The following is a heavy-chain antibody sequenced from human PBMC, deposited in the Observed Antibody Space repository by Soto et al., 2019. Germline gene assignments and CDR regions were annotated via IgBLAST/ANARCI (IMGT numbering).Heavy chain of an antibody. CDR3: AKDLGYSSSAGDY. V-gene: IGHV3-23*01. Sequence: EVQLLESGGGLVQPGGSLRLSCAASGFTFSSYAMSWVRQAPGKGLEWVSAISCSGASTYYADSVTGRFTISRHNSKNTLYLQMNSLRAEDTAVYHCAKDLGYSSSAGDYWGQGTLVTVSS. J-gene: IGHJ4*02. CDR1: GFTFSSYA. CDR2: ISCSGAST. D-gene: IGHD6-13*01.